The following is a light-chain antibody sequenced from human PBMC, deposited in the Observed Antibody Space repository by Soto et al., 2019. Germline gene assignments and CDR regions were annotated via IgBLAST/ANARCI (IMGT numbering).Light chain of an antibody. CDR3: QQLNSYPSIT. Sequence: DIQLTQSPSFLSASVGDRVTITCRASQGISSYLAWYQQKPGKAHKLLIYAASTLQSGVPSRFSGSGSGTEFTLTISSLQPEDFATYYCQQLNSYPSITFGQGTRLEIK. J-gene: IGKJ5*01. CDR1: QGISSY. CDR2: AAS. V-gene: IGKV1-9*01.